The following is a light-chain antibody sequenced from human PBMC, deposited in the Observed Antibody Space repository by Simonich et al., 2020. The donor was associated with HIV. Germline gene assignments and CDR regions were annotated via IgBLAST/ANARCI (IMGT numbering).Light chain of an antibody. CDR1: QSLLPSDGNNY. Sequence: DIVMTQSPLSLPVTPGESASISCRSSQSLLPSDGNNYLDWYLQKPGQSPQLLIYLGSNRASGVPDRFSGSGSGTDFTLKISRVEADDVGVYYCMQAVQRKFTFGPGTKVDIK. CDR2: LGS. V-gene: IGKV2-28*01. J-gene: IGKJ3*01. CDR3: MQAVQRKFT.